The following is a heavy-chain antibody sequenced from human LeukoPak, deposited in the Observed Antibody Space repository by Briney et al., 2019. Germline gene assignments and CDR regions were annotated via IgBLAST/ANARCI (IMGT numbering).Heavy chain of an antibody. D-gene: IGHD1-1*01. Sequence: TGGSLRLSCAASGSTFSSNAIHWVRQAPGKGLEWVAEISYDGGNTYYADSVKGRFTISRDNSKNMLYLQMNSLRAEDTAVYYCAKEGTGIHFDYWGQGTLVTVSS. J-gene: IGHJ4*02. CDR3: AKEGTGIHFDY. CDR1: GSTFSSNA. CDR2: ISYDGGNT. V-gene: IGHV3-30-3*01.